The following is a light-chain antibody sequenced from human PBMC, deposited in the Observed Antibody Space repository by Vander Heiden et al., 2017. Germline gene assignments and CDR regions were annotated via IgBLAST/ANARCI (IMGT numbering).Light chain of an antibody. Sequence: DIQMTQSPSSLSASVGDRVTITCRASQSISSYLNWYQQKPGKAPKLLIYAASSLQSWVPSRFSGSGSGTDFTLTISSLQPEDFATYYCQQSDSTPDTFGQGTKLEIK. CDR1: QSISSY. V-gene: IGKV1-39*01. J-gene: IGKJ2*01. CDR3: QQSDSTPDT. CDR2: AAS.